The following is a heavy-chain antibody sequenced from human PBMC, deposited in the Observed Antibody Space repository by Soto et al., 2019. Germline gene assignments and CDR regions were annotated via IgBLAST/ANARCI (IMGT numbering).Heavy chain of an antibody. CDR3: ARELIYSSSSSSDY. D-gene: IGHD6-6*01. Sequence: SETLSLTSTVSGGSISSGDYYWSWIRQPPGKGLEWIGYIYYSGSTYYNPSLKSRVTISVDTSKNQFSLKLSSVTAADTAVYYCARELIYSSSSSSDYWGQGTLVTVS. J-gene: IGHJ4*02. V-gene: IGHV4-30-4*01. CDR2: IYYSGST. CDR1: GGSISSGDYY.